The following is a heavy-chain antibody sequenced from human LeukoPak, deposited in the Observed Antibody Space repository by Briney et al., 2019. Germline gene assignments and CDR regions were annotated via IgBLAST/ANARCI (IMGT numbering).Heavy chain of an antibody. Sequence: ASVKVSCKASGYTFTGYYIHWVRQAPGQGREWVGWLNPNSGATNVAQKFQGRVTMTRDTSINTAYMEMSSLRSDDTAVYYCARDFQWLVPAEYFQHWGQGTVVTVSS. V-gene: IGHV1-2*02. CDR3: ARDFQWLVPAEYFQH. CDR2: LNPNSGAT. D-gene: IGHD6-19*01. CDR1: GYTFTGYY. J-gene: IGHJ1*01.